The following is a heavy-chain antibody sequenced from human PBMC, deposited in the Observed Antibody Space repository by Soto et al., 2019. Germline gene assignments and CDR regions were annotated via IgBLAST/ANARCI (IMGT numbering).Heavy chain of an antibody. Sequence: SETLSLTCTVSGGSISSYYWSWIRQPPGKGLEWIGYIYYSGSTNYNPSLKSRVTISVDTSKNQFSLKLSSVTAADTAVYYCASRYYYGSGSRSGPFDYWGQGTLVTGS. CDR3: ASRYYYGSGSRSGPFDY. J-gene: IGHJ4*02. CDR2: IYYSGST. V-gene: IGHV4-59*12. CDR1: GGSISSYY. D-gene: IGHD3-10*01.